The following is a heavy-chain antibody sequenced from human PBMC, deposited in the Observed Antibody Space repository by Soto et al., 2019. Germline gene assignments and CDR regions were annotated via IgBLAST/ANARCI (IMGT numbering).Heavy chain of an antibody. CDR2: IIPIFGTA. CDR3: ARALTPPADADYVDYGMDV. D-gene: IGHD4-17*01. V-gene: IGHV1-69*13. J-gene: IGHJ6*02. CDR1: GGTFSSYA. Sequence: SVKVSCKASGGTFSSYAISWVRQAPGQGLEWMGGIIPIFGTANYAQKFQGRVTITADESTSTAYMELSSLRSEDTAVYYCARALTPPADADYVDYGMDVWGHGTTVTVAS.